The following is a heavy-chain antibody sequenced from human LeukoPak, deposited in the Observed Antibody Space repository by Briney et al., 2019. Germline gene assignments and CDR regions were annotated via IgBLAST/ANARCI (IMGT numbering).Heavy chain of an antibody. D-gene: IGHD3-22*01. CDR3: ARQSYYDSSGYPGP. V-gene: IGHV5-51*01. CDR1: GYTFSNSI. CDR2: IYPGDSET. Sequence: GESLKISCKGSGYTFSNSIIGWVRQMPGKGLEWMGIIYPGDSETRYSPSFQGQVTISADKSISTAYLQWSSLKASDTAMYYCARQSYYDSSGYPGPWGQGTLVTVSS. J-gene: IGHJ5*02.